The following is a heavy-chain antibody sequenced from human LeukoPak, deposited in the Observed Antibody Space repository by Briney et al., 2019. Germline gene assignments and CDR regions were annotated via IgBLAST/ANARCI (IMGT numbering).Heavy chain of an antibody. D-gene: IGHD4-17*01. V-gene: IGHV4-4*07. Sequence: SETLSLTCTVSGDSINNYYWSWIRQPAGKGLEWIGCINASGRTNYNSDLKSRVTMSVDTTKNQFSLRVKSVTAADTAVYYCAREYGDFDYWGQGTLVTVSS. J-gene: IGHJ4*02. CDR1: GDSINNYY. CDR3: AREYGDFDY. CDR2: INASGRT.